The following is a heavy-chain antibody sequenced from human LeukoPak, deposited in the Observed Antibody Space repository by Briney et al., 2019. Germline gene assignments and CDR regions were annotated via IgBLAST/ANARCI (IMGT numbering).Heavy chain of an antibody. J-gene: IGHJ2*01. CDR3: VLSLNGDYQSGYFDL. CDR2: INAGNANT. D-gene: IGHD4-17*01. Sequence: ASVKVSCKASGYTFTSYAMHWVRQAPGQRPEWMGWINAGNANTKYSQKFQGRVTMTRDTSTSTVYMELSSLRSEDTAVYYCVLSLNGDYQSGYFDLWGRGTLVTVSS. V-gene: IGHV1-3*01. CDR1: GYTFTSYA.